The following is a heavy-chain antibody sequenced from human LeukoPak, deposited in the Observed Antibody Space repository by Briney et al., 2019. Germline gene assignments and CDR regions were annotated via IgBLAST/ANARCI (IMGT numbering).Heavy chain of an antibody. CDR2: IYSGGST. CDR1: GFTVSSNS. V-gene: IGHV3-66*01. Sequence: GGSLRLSCAASGFTVSSNSMSWVRQAPGKGLEWVSVIYSGGSTFYADSVKGRFTISRDNSKNTLYLQMNSLRAEDTAVYYCARKHYYGSSGFFPPMDYWGQGTLVTVSS. J-gene: IGHJ4*02. D-gene: IGHD3-22*01. CDR3: ARKHYYGSSGFFPPMDY.